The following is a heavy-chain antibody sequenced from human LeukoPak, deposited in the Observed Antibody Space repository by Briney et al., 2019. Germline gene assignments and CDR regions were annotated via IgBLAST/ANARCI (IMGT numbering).Heavy chain of an antibody. V-gene: IGHV4-34*01. J-gene: IGHJ4*02. CDR2: IHPHGHF. Sequence: SSETLSLTCAVYGGSLTGYYYTWIRQPLGKRLEWIGEIHPHGHFHYNPSLESRVTISLDTSKNQFSLRLTSVTAADTAFYYCSRGEDRSKAGDHWGQGTLVTVSS. CDR1: GGSLTGYY. CDR3: SRGEDRSKAGDH.